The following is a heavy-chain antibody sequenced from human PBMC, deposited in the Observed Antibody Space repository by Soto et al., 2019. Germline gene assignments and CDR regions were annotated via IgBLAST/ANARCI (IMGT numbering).Heavy chain of an antibody. CDR1: GASFSGFY. CDR3: ARGVSVTLAVQGGAPDKNYFDS. V-gene: IGHV4-34*04. D-gene: IGHD1-26*01. CDR2: IDHSGIT. Sequence: SETLSLTCAVSGASFSGFYWSWIRQSPGKGLEWIGEIDHSGITNHNTALKSRATMSVDTSKNQFSLKLRSVTAADTAVYYCARGVSVTLAVQGGAPDKNYFDSWSQGTLVTVSS. J-gene: IGHJ4*02.